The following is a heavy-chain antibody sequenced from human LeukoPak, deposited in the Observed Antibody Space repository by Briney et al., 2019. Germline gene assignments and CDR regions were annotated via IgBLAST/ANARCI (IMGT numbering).Heavy chain of an antibody. CDR3: ASTYTMTTGHYYGMDV. CDR1: GGSFSGYY. J-gene: IGHJ6*02. D-gene: IGHD4-11*01. V-gene: IGHV4-34*01. Sequence: SETLSLTCAVYGGSFSGYYWSWIRQPPGKGLEWIGEINHSGSTNYNPSLKSRVTISVDTSKNQFSLKLSSVTAADTAVYYCASTYTMTTGHYYGMDVWGQGTTVTVSS. CDR2: INHSGST.